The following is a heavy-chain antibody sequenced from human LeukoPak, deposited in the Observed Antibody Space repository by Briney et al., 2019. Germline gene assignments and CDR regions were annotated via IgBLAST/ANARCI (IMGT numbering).Heavy chain of an antibody. Sequence: GGSLRLSCVASGFTFNNYVMSWVRQAPGKGLEWVSPISGSGGSTNYADSVKGRFTISRDNSKNTLYLQMYSLRAEDTAVYYCAKGGGSADNWFDPWGQGTLVTVSS. CDR2: ISGSGGST. J-gene: IGHJ5*02. CDR3: AKGGGSADNWFDP. CDR1: GFTFNNYV. V-gene: IGHV3-23*01. D-gene: IGHD2-15*01.